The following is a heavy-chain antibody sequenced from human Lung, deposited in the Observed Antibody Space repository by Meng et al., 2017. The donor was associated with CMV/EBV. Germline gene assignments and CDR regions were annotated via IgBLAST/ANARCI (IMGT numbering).Heavy chain of an antibody. CDR3: ARPGIAAAGISKYYFDY. Sequence: QVQLQQWGAGLLKPSETLSLTCAVYGGSFSGYYWSWIRQPPGKGLEWIGESNHSGSTNYNPSLKSRVTISVDTSKNQFSLKLSSVTAADTAVYYCARPGIAAAGISKYYFDYWGQGTLVTVSS. D-gene: IGHD6-13*01. V-gene: IGHV4-34*01. J-gene: IGHJ4*02. CDR1: GGSFSGYY. CDR2: SNHSGST.